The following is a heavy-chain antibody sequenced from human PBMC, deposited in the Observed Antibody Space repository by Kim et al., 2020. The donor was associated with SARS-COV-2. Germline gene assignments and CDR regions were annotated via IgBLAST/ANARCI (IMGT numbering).Heavy chain of an antibody. Sequence: GGSLRLSCAASGFTFSTYSMTWVRQAPGKGLEWVSSISVSSSHIYYADSVKGRFTISRDNAKNSLDLQMNSLRAEDTAVYYCARLGDTSGYYWGQGTLVTASS. V-gene: IGHV3-21*01. J-gene: IGHJ4*02. D-gene: IGHD3-22*01. CDR2: ISVSSSHI. CDR1: GFTFSTYS. CDR3: ARLGDTSGYY.